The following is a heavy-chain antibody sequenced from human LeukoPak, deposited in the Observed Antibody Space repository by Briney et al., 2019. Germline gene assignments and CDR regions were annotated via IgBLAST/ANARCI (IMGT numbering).Heavy chain of an antibody. Sequence: GGSLRLSCAASGFTFSTYGMHWVRQAPGKGLEWVTFIQYDGSNKYDADSVKGRFTISRDNSKNTLYLQMNSLRAEDTAMYYCARDRYQYYFDYWGQGTLVTVSS. J-gene: IGHJ4*02. CDR3: ARDRYQYYFDY. V-gene: IGHV3-30*02. CDR2: IQYDGSNK. CDR1: GFTFSTYG. D-gene: IGHD3-16*02.